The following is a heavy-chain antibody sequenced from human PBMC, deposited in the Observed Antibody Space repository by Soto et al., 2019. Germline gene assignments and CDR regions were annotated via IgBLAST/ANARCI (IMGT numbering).Heavy chain of an antibody. J-gene: IGHJ1*01. CDR1: GGSISSSSYY. Sequence: ASETLSLTCTVSGGSISSSSYYWGWIRQPPGKGLEWIGSIYYSGSTYYNPSLKSRVTISVDTSKNQFSLKLSSVTAADTAVYYCARPSEQQLVFQHWGQGTLVTVSS. D-gene: IGHD6-13*01. V-gene: IGHV4-39*01. CDR2: IYYSGST. CDR3: ARPSEQQLVFQH.